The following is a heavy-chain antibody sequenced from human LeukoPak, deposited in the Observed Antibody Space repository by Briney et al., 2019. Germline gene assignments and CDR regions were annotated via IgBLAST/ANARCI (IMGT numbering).Heavy chain of an antibody. J-gene: IGHJ2*01. Sequence: PGGSLRFSCAASGFTFSNYGIHWVRQAPGKGLEWVAVIWYDGSNKYYADSVKGRFTISRDNSKNTLYLQMSSLRAEDAAVYYCARVQVAANTDYWYFDLWGRGTLVLVSS. CDR1: GFTFSNYG. CDR3: ARVQVAANTDYWYFDL. V-gene: IGHV3-33*01. D-gene: IGHD2-15*01. CDR2: IWYDGSNK.